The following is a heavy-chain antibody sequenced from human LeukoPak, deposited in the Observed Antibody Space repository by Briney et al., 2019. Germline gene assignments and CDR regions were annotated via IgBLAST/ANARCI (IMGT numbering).Heavy chain of an antibody. CDR3: ARQIISVPQIVLMVYAPYDAFDI. J-gene: IGHJ3*02. V-gene: IGHV4-39*01. D-gene: IGHD2-8*01. CDR2: IYYSART. Sequence: PSETLSLTCTVSGGSISSSSYYCGWIRQPPGNGMELIGRIYYSARTYYNPSFKSRVTISVDTFKHLSTLKLSSVTAADTAVYYCARQIISVPQIVLMVYAPYDAFDIWGQGTMVTVSS. CDR1: GGSISSSSYY.